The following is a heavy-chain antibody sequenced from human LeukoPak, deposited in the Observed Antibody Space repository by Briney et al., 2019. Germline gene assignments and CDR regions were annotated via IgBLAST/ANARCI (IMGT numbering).Heavy chain of an antibody. CDR2: IYYSGST. D-gene: IGHD4-23*01. CDR1: GGSISSGGYY. J-gene: IGHJ4*02. Sequence: PSETLSLTCTVSGGSISSGGYYWSWIRQHPGKGLEWIGYIYYSGSTYYNPSLKSRVTISVDTSKNQFSLKLSSVTAADTAVYYCARERADYGGNFRNFDYWGQGTLVTVSS. V-gene: IGHV4-31*03. CDR3: ARERADYGGNFRNFDY.